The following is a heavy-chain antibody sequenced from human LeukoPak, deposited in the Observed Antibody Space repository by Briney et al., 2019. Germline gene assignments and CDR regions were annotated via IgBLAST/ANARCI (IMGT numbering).Heavy chain of an antibody. V-gene: IGHV1-2*02. CDR1: GYTFTDYS. CDR3: ARVPRDGGNLPLFDY. Sequence: EASVKVSCKTSGYTFTDYSLHWVRQAPGQGLEWMGWISPNSGGTDSAQKFQGRVTMTRDTSITTAYIELSRLRSDDTAVYYCARVPRDGGNLPLFDYWGQGTLVTVSS. J-gene: IGHJ4*02. D-gene: IGHD3-16*01. CDR2: ISPNSGGT.